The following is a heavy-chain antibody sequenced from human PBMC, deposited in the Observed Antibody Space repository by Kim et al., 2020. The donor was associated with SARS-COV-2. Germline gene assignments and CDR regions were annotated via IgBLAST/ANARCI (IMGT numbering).Heavy chain of an antibody. J-gene: IGHJ4*02. CDR3: ARDLRFLEWLFGDY. V-gene: IGHV3-30-3*01. D-gene: IGHD3-3*01. CDR2: ISYDGSNK. Sequence: GGSLRLSCAASGFTFSSYAMHWVRQAPGKGLEWVAVISYDGSNKYYADSVKGRFTISRDNSKNTLYLQMNSLRAEDTAVYYCARDLRFLEWLFGDYWGQG. CDR1: GFTFSSYA.